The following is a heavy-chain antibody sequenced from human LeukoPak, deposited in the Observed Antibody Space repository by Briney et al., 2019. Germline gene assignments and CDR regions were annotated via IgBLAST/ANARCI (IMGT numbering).Heavy chain of an antibody. Sequence: SETLSLTCAVYGGSFSGYYWSWIRQPPGKGLEWIGEINHSGSTSYNPSLKSRATISVDTSKNQFSLKLSSVTAADTAVYYCARGLSGTSWFDPWGQGTLATVSS. CDR1: GGSFSGYY. J-gene: IGHJ5*02. CDR3: ARGLSGTSWFDP. V-gene: IGHV4-34*01. D-gene: IGHD1-7*01. CDR2: INHSGST.